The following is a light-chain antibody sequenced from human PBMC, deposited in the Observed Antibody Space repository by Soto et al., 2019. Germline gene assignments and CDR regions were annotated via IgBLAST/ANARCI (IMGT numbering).Light chain of an antibody. CDR1: SSDVGSYNL. Sequence: QSALTHPASVSGSPGQSITISCTGTSSDVGSYNLVSWYQQHPGKAPKLMIYEVSKRPSGVSNRFYGSKSGNTAYLTISGLQAEDEADYYCCSYAGSSTWVFGGGTKLTVL. V-gene: IGLV2-23*02. CDR3: CSYAGSSTWV. CDR2: EVS. J-gene: IGLJ3*02.